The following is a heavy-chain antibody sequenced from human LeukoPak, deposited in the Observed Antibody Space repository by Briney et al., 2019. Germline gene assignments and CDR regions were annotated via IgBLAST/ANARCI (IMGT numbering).Heavy chain of an antibody. D-gene: IGHD3-9*01. CDR1: GFTFSSNS. CDR3: AKDMVDYDILTGYHLYFDY. Sequence: PGGSLRLSCAASGFTFSSNSMNWVRQAPRQGLEWVSSISSSSSYIYYSDSVKGRFTISRDNAKNSLYLQMNSLRAEDTAVYYCAKDMVDYDILTGYHLYFDYWGQGTLVTVSS. CDR2: ISSSSSYI. J-gene: IGHJ4*02. V-gene: IGHV3-21*01.